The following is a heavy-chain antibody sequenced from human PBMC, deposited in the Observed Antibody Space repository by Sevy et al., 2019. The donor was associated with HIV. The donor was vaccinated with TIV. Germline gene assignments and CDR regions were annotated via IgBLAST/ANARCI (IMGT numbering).Heavy chain of an antibody. J-gene: IGHJ6*02. Sequence: GGSLRLSCGASGFTFNTYNFNWVRQAPGKGLECVSSISSTSTYIYYADSVRGGFTISRDNAKNSLYLQMNNLRAEDTAIYYCARDGGATDYGMDVWGLGTTVTVSS. CDR3: ARDGGATDYGMDV. CDR1: GFTFNTYN. D-gene: IGHD1-26*01. CDR2: ISSTSTYI. V-gene: IGHV3-21*01.